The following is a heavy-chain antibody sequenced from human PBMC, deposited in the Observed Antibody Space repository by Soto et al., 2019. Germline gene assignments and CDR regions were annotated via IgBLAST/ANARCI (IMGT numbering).Heavy chain of an antibody. D-gene: IGHD6-6*01. CDR1: GGTFSSYA. J-gene: IGHJ6*02. CDR3: ASKNRYSISDQDYHYYGMDV. V-gene: IGHV1-69*13. CDR2: IIPIFGTA. Sequence: GASVKVSCKASGGTFSSYAISWVRQAPGQGLEWMGGIIPIFGTANYAQKFQGRVTITADESTSTACMELSSLRSEDTAVYYCASKNRYSISDQDYHYYGMDVWGQGTTVTGSS.